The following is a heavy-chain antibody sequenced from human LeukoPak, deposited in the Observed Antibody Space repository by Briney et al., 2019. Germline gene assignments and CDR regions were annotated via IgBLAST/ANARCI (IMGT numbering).Heavy chain of an antibody. Sequence: PSETLSLTCTVSGGSISSSSYYWGWIRQPPGKGLEWIGSIYYSGSTNYNPSLKSRVTISVDTSKNQFSLKLSSVTAADTAVYYCARASSSWYTDAFDIWGQGTMVTVSS. CDR2: IYYSGST. V-gene: IGHV4-39*07. CDR1: GGSISSSSYY. D-gene: IGHD6-13*01. J-gene: IGHJ3*02. CDR3: ARASSSWYTDAFDI.